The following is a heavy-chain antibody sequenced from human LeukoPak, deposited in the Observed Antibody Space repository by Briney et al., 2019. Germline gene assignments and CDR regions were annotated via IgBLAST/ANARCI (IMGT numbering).Heavy chain of an antibody. Sequence: PSETLSLTCTVSGGSISSYYWRWIRQPAGKGLEWIGRIYTSGSTNYNPSLKSRVTISVDTSKNQFSLKLSSVTAADTAVYYCARGRLYCSSTSCYVGFDYWGQGTLVTVSS. CDR2: IYTSGST. CDR1: GGSISSYY. D-gene: IGHD2-2*01. J-gene: IGHJ4*02. CDR3: ARGRLYCSSTSCYVGFDY. V-gene: IGHV4-4*07.